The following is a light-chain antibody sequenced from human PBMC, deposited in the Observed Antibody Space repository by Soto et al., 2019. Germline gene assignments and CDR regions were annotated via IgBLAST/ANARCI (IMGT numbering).Light chain of an antibody. J-gene: IGKJ4*01. CDR3: MQTLQPLLT. V-gene: IGKV2D-29*01. CDR2: EVF. CDR1: QSLLHSDGKTL. Sequence: DVVLTQSPLSLSVTPGQPASISCKSSQSLLHSDGKTLLYWYLQKAGHPPQLLIYEVFKRYSGVAERFSGSGSATDFTLKISRVEAEDVGTYYCMQTLQPLLTFGGGTQVDI.